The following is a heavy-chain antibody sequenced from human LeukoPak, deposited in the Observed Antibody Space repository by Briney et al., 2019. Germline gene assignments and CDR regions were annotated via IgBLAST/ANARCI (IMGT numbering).Heavy chain of an antibody. Sequence: SETLSLTCTVSGGSISSYYWSWIRQPAGKGLEWIGRIYTSGSTNYNPSLKSRVTMSVDTSKNQFSLKLSSVTAADTAVYYCARAEITMVRGVITTLFDYWGQGTLVTVSS. J-gene: IGHJ4*02. CDR3: ARAEITMVRGVITTLFDY. V-gene: IGHV4-4*07. CDR2: IYTSGST. CDR1: GGSISSYY. D-gene: IGHD3-10*01.